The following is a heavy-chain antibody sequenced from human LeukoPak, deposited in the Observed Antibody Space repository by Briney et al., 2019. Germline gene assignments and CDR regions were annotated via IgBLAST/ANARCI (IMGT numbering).Heavy chain of an antibody. Sequence: SETLSLTCTVSGGSISSSSYYWGWIRQPPGKGLEWIGSIYYSGSTYYNPSLKSRVTISVDTSKNQFSLKLSSVTAADTAVYYCARGPLTYYYDSSGYYYGYWGQGTLVTVSS. J-gene: IGHJ4*02. CDR1: GGSISSSSYY. CDR2: IYYSGST. D-gene: IGHD3-22*01. CDR3: ARGPLTYYYDSSGYYYGY. V-gene: IGHV4-39*01.